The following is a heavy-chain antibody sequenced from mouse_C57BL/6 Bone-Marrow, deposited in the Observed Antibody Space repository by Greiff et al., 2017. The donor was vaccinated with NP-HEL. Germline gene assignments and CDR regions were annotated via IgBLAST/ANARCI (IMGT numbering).Heavy chain of an antibody. V-gene: IGHV1-55*01. J-gene: IGHJ3*01. D-gene: IGHD2-5*01. Sequence: QVQLQQPGAELVKPGASVKMSCKASGYTFTSYWITWVKQRPGQGLEWIGDIYPGSGSTNYNEKFKSKATLTVDTSSSTAYMQLSSLTSEDSAVYYCARIPYYSNYVVAYWGKGTLVTVSA. CDR2: IYPGSGST. CDR3: ARIPYYSNYVVAY. CDR1: GYTFTSYW.